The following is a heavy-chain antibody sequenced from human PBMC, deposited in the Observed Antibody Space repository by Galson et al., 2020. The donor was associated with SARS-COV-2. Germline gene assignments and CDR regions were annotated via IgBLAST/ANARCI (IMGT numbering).Heavy chain of an antibody. Sequence: SQTLSLTCTLSGGSISRGGYYWSWIRQHPGKGLEWIGYIYYSGSTYYNPSLKSQVTISVDTSKNQFSLKLSSVTAADTAVYFCARVTGALVDSGCQGTLVAVSP. CDR3: ARVTGALVDS. J-gene: IGHJ4*02. CDR1: GGSISRGGYY. V-gene: IGHV4-31*01. CDR2: IYYSGST. D-gene: IGHD4-17*01.